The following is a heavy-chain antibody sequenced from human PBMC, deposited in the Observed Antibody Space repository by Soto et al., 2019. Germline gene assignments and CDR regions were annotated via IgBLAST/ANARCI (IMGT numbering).Heavy chain of an antibody. D-gene: IGHD6-19*01. V-gene: IGHV1-58*01. CDR3: AADPPGAVAGKFDY. CDR2: IVVGSGNA. Sequence: SVKVSCKASGFTFTSSAVQWVRQARGQRLEWIGWIVVGSGNANYAQKFQERVTITRDMSTSTAYMELSSLRSEDTAVYYCAADPPGAVAGKFDYWGQGTLVTVSS. CDR1: GFTFTSSA. J-gene: IGHJ4*02.